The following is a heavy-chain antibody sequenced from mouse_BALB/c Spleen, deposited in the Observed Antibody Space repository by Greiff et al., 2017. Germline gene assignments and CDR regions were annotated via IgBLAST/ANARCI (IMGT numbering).Heavy chain of an antibody. Sequence: EVKLVESGPELVKPGASVKMSCKASGYTFTSYVMHWVKQKPGQGLEWIGYINPYNDGTKYNEKFKGKATLTSDKSSSTAYMELSSLTSEDSAVYYCARSNYYGSSDYWGQGTTLTVSS. CDR3: ARSNYYGSSDY. J-gene: IGHJ2*01. CDR2: INPYNDGT. V-gene: IGHV1-14*01. D-gene: IGHD1-1*01. CDR1: GYTFTSYV.